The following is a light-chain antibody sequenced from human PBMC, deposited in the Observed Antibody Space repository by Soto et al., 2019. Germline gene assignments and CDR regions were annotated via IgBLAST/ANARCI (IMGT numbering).Light chain of an antibody. CDR2: EGS. J-gene: IGLJ1*01. V-gene: IGLV2-23*01. CDR3: SSYAGSLDV. CDR1: SSDVGSYNL. Sequence: QSVLTQPASVSGSPGQSITISCTGTSSDVGSYNLVSWYQQHPGKAPKLMIYEGSKRPSGVSNRFSGSKSGNTASLTISGLQAEDEADYYCSSYAGSLDVFGTGTKVTVL.